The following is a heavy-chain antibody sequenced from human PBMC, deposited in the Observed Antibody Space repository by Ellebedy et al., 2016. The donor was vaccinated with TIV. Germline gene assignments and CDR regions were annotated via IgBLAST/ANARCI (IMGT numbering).Heavy chain of an antibody. D-gene: IGHD5/OR15-5a*01. V-gene: IGHV1-46*01. CDR2: INPSDGVI. CDR1: GYSFTTYL. J-gene: IGHJ4*01. Sequence: ASVKVSCKASGYSFTTYLIHWVRQAPGQGPEWVGRINPSDGVIHHPQSFQGRVTMTRDTSTSTVYMEVSSLRSEDTAVYYCARERESTCYFDYWGHGTLVTVS. CDR3: ARERESTCYFDY.